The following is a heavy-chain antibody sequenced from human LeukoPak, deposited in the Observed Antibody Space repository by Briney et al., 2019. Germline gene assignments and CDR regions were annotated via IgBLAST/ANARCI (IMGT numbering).Heavy chain of an antibody. CDR1: GYSFTSYD. J-gene: IGHJ5*02. V-gene: IGHV1-8*01. CDR3: ARAGGITMVRGVIRTDPDLDR. D-gene: IGHD3-10*01. Sequence: ASVKVSCKASGYSFTSYDINWVRQATGQGLEWMGWMNANSGNTGYAQKFQGRVTMTRNTSISTAYMELSSLRSEDTAVYYCARAGGITMVRGVIRTDPDLDRWGQGTLVTVSS. CDR2: MNANSGNT.